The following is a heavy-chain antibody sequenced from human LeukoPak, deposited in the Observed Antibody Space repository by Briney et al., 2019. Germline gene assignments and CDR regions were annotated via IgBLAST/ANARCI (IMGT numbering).Heavy chain of an antibody. CDR1: GYSISSGYY. V-gene: IGHV4-38-2*01. CDR3: ARLGAYSSSWYVSGVMDY. CDR2: IYHSGST. J-gene: IGHJ4*02. D-gene: IGHD6-13*01. Sequence: PSETLSLTCAVSGYSISSGYYWGWIRQPPGKGLEWIGSIYHSGSTYYNPSLKSRVTISVDTSENQFSLKLSSVTAADTAVYYCARLGAYSSSWYVSGVMDYWGQGTLVTVSS.